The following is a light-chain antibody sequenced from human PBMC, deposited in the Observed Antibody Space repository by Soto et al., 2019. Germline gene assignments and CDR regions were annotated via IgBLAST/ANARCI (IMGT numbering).Light chain of an antibody. Sequence: QSALTQPASVSGSPGQSITISCTGTSSDIGTYNYVSWYQLHPDKAPKLMIYDVSNRPSGVSNRFSGSKSGNTASLTISGLQAEDETDYYCSSYASSNSYVFGTGTKVTVL. CDR1: SSDIGTYNY. CDR2: DVS. V-gene: IGLV2-14*03. J-gene: IGLJ1*01. CDR3: SSYASSNSYV.